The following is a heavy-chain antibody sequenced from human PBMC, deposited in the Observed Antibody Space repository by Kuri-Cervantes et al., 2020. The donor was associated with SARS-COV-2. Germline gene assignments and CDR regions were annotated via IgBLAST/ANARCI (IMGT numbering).Heavy chain of an antibody. V-gene: IGHV3-53*04. CDR3: ARGGYSYGDDLYYFDY. D-gene: IGHD5-18*01. J-gene: IGHJ4*02. Sequence: GESLKISCAASGFTVSSNYMSWVRQAPGKGLEWVSVIYSGGSTYYADSVKGRFTISRHNSKNTLYLQMNSLRAEDTAVYYCARGGYSYGDDLYYFDYWGQGTLVTVSS. CDR1: GFTVSSNY. CDR2: IYSGGST.